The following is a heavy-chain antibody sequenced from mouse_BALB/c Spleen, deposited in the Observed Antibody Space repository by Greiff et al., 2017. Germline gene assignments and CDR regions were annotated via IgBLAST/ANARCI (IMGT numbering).Heavy chain of an antibody. J-gene: IGHJ2*01. D-gene: IGHD2-1*01. Sequence: QVQLKQSGAELAKPGASVKMSCKASGYTFTSYWMHWVKQRPGQGLEWIGYINPSTGYTEYNQKFKDKATLTADKSSSTAYMQLSSLTSEDSAVYYCASGNYDFDYWGQGTTLTVSS. CDR2: INPSTGYT. CDR1: GYTFTSYW. V-gene: IGHV1-7*01. CDR3: ASGNYDFDY.